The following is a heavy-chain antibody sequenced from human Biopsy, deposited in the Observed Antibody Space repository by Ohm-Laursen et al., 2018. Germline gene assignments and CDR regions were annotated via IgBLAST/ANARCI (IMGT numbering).Heavy chain of an antibody. V-gene: IGHV4-34*01. CDR3: ARGSGYFKLDV. CDR1: GESSSGYF. Sequence: GTLSLTCAVNGESSSGYFWNWIRQPPGKGLEWIGEINQSGSTKYNPSLKRRATLSADSSNPQFSRRLTSMTAADTAIYYCARGSGYFKLDVWGQGTTVTVSS. J-gene: IGHJ6*02. D-gene: IGHD5-12*01. CDR2: INQSGST.